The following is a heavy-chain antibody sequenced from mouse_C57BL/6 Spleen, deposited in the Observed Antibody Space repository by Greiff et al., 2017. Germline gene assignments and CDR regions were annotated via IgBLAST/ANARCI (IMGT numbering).Heavy chain of an antibody. V-gene: IGHV5-15*01. D-gene: IGHD2-1*01. Sequence: EVQLVESGGGLVQPGGSLKLSCAASGFTFSDYGMAWVRQAPRKGPEWVAFISNLAYSIYYADTVTGRFTISRENAKNTLYLEMSSLRSEDTAMYYCARHGNQYYFDYWGQGTTLTVSS. CDR1: GFTFSDYG. J-gene: IGHJ2*01. CDR3: ARHGNQYYFDY. CDR2: ISNLAYSI.